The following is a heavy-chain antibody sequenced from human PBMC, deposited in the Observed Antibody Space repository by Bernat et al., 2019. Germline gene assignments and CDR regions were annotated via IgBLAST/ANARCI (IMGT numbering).Heavy chain of an antibody. CDR1: GFTFSSYA. CDR3: ARDGVSGWGYYYYYYGMDV. V-gene: IGHV3-30-3*01. CDR2: ISYDGSNK. J-gene: IGHJ6*02. Sequence: QVQLVESGGGVVQPGRSLRLSCAASGFTFSSYAMHWVRQAPGKGLEWVAVISYDGSNKYYADSVKGRFTISRDNSKNTLYLQMNSLRAEDTAVYYCARDGVSGWGYYYYYYGMDVWGQGTTVTVSS. D-gene: IGHD6-19*01.